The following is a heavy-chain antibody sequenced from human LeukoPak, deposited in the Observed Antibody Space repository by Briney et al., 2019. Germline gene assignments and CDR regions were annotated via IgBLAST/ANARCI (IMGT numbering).Heavy chain of an antibody. CDR3: AKDNNYYDSSGYPTNFDY. D-gene: IGHD3-22*01. V-gene: IGHV3-30*18. CDR1: GFTFSSYG. CDR2: ISYDGSNK. Sequence: GGSLRLSCAASGFTFSSYGMHWVRQAPGKGLEWVAVISYDGSNKYYADSVKGRFTVSRDNSKNTLYLQMNSLRAEDTAVYYCAKDNNYYDSSGYPTNFDYWGQGTLVTVSS. J-gene: IGHJ4*02.